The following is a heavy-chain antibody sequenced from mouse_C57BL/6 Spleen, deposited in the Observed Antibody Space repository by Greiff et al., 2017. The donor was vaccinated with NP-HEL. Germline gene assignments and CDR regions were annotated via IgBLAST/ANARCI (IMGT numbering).Heavy chain of an antibody. CDR3: ARYYGSNYFDY. CDR1: GYTFTSYW. V-gene: IGHV1-61*01. CDR2: IYPSDSET. D-gene: IGHD1-1*01. Sequence: QVQLQQPGAELVRPGSSVKLSCKASGYTFTSYWMDWVKQRPGQGLEWIGNIYPSDSETHYNQKFKDKATLTVDKSSSTAYMQLSSLTSEDSAVYYCARYYGSNYFDYWGQGTTLTVSS. J-gene: IGHJ2*01.